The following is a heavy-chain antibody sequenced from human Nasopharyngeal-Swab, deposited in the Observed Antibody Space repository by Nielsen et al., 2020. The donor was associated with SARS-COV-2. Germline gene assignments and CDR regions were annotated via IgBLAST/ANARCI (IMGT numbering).Heavy chain of an antibody. V-gene: IGHV1-69*10. CDR3: ARCEYYDFWSGYSDRPFDY. Sequence: SVKVSCKASGGTFSSYAISWVRQAPGQGLEWMGGIIPILGIANYAQKLQGRVTMTTDTSTSTAYMELRSLRSDDTAVYYCARCEYYDFWSGYSDRPFDYWGQGTLVTVSS. J-gene: IGHJ4*02. CDR2: IIPILGIA. D-gene: IGHD3-3*01. CDR1: GGTFSSYA.